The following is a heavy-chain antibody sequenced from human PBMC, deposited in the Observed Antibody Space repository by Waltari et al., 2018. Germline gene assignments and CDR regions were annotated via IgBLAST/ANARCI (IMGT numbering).Heavy chain of an antibody. Sequence: QLQLQESGPGLVKPSETLSLTCTVSGGSISSSSYYWGWIRQPPGKGLEWIGSIYYSGGTYYSPALKSRVTISVDTSKNQFSLKLSSVTAADTAVYYCATRRSAGTDYWGQGTLVTVSS. D-gene: IGHD6-13*01. V-gene: IGHV4-39*01. CDR2: IYYSGGT. J-gene: IGHJ4*02. CDR1: GGSISSSSYY. CDR3: ATRRSAGTDY.